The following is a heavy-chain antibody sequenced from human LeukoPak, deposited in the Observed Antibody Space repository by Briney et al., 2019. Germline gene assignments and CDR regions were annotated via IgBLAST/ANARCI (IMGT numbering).Heavy chain of an antibody. J-gene: IGHJ4*02. V-gene: IGHV6-1*01. Sequence: SQTLSLTCAISGXSVSSNSSAWHWIRRSPSRGLEWLGRTYYRSKWYNDYAVSVQSRITINPDTSKNQFSLQLNSVTPEDTAVYCCAREAQVLGDYWGQGTLVTVSS. CDR3: AREAQVLGDY. CDR2: TYYRSKWYN. CDR1: GXSVSSNSSA.